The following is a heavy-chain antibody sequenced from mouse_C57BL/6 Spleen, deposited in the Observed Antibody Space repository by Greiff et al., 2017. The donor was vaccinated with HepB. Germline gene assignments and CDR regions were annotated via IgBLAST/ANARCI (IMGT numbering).Heavy chain of an antibody. V-gene: IGHV5-12*01. CDR3: ARAIYDGYYHYFDY. Sequence: EVMLVESGGGLVQPGGSLKLSCAASGFTFSDYYMYWVRQTPEKRLEWVAYISNGGGSTYYPDTVKGRFTISRDNAKNTLYLQMSRLKSEDTAMYYCARAIYDGYYHYFDYWGQGTPLTVSS. CDR2: ISNGGGST. J-gene: IGHJ2*01. CDR1: GFTFSDYY. D-gene: IGHD2-3*01.